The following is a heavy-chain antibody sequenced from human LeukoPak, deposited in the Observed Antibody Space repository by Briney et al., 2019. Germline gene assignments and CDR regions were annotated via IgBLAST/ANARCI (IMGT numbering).Heavy chain of an antibody. CDR2: ISSSSDYR. V-gene: IGHV3-21*01. CDR3: ARGDSSSGWYIY. D-gene: IGHD6-19*01. Sequence: KPGGSLRLSCAASGFTFSSYSMNWVRQAPGKGLEWVSSISSSSDYRYYADSVKGRFTISRDNAENSLYLQMNSLRAEDTAVYYCARGDSSSGWYIYWGQGTLVTVSS. CDR1: GFTFSSYS. J-gene: IGHJ4*02.